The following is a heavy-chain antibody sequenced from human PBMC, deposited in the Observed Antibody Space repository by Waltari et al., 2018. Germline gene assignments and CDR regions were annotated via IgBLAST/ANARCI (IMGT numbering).Heavy chain of an antibody. D-gene: IGHD3-22*01. J-gene: IGHJ4*02. CDR1: GFTFSSYG. CDR2: ISYDGSNK. Sequence: QVQLVESGGGVVQPGRSLSLSCAASGFTFSSYGMHWVRQAPGKGLEWVAVISYDGSNKYYADSVKGRFTISRDNSKNTLYLQMNSLRAEDTAVYYCAKDVLDRYYYDSSGPPDYWGQGTLVTVSS. CDR3: AKDVLDRYYYDSSGPPDY. V-gene: IGHV3-30*18.